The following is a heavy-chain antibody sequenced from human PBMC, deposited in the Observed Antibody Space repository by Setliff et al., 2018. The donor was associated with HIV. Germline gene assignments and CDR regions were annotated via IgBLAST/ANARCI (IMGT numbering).Heavy chain of an antibody. CDR2: INHSGIT. CDR3: ARQQHSSDLKIWNY. J-gene: IGHJ4*02. D-gene: IGHD6-13*01. V-gene: IGHV4-34*01. Sequence: SETLSLTCIVSGASVSSNTWSWIRQSPGTGLEWIGEINHSGITNYNPTLKSRVTISADTSKNQFSLRLNSVTAADTAVYYCARQQHSSDLKIWNYWGQGTLVTVSS. CDR1: GASVSSNT.